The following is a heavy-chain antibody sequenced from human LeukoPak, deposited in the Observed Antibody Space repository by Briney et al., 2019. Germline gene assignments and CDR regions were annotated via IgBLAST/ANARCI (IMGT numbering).Heavy chain of an antibody. J-gene: IGHJ3*02. CDR2: ISSSGSTI. D-gene: IGHD3-22*01. CDR3: AREQNGYYYDSSGYYLDAFDI. CDR1: GFTFSDYY. V-gene: IGHV3-11*04. Sequence: GGSLRLSCAASGFTFSDYYMSWIRQAPGKGLEWVSYISSSGSTIYYADSVKGRFTISRDNAKNSLYLQMNSLRAEDTAVYYCAREQNGYYYDSSGYYLDAFDIWGQGTMVTVSS.